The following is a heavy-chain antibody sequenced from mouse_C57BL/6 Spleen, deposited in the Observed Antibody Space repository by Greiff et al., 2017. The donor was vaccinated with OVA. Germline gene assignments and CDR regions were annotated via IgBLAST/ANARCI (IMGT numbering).Heavy chain of an antibody. J-gene: IGHJ2*01. Sequence: EVQVVESGPGLVKPSQSLSLTCSVTGYSITSGYYWNWIRQFPGNKLEWMGYISYDGSNNYNPSLKNRISITRDTSKNQFFLKLNSVTTEDTATYYCARDGPYYYGSSPYYWGQGTTLTVSS. D-gene: IGHD1-1*01. CDR1: GYSITSGYY. V-gene: IGHV3-6*01. CDR2: ISYDGSN. CDR3: ARDGPYYYGSSPYY.